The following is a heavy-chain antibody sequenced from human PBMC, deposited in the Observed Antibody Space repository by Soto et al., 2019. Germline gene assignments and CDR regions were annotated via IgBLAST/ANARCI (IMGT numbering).Heavy chain of an antibody. J-gene: IGHJ5*02. CDR3: AGSKSMVRGVPNWFDP. V-gene: IGHV4-30-4*01. Sequence: SGTLSLTCTVSGGSISSGDYYWSWIRPPPGKGLEWIGYIYYSGSTYYNPSLKSRVTISVDTSKNQFSLKLSSVTAADTAVYYCAGSKSMVRGVPNWFDPWGQGTLVTVSS. CDR1: GGSISSGDYY. CDR2: IYYSGST. D-gene: IGHD3-10*01.